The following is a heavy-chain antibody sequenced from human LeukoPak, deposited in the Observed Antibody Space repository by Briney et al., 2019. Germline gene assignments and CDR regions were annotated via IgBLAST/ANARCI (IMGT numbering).Heavy chain of an antibody. Sequence: SETLSLTCTVSGGSISSYYWSWIRQPAGKGLEWIGRIYTSGSTNCNPSLKSRVTMSVDTSKNQFSLKLSSVTAADTAVYYCARDGGRGYYDSSGYYLFDYWGQGTLVTVSS. CDR2: IYTSGST. V-gene: IGHV4-4*07. CDR3: ARDGGRGYYDSSGYYLFDY. D-gene: IGHD3-22*01. CDR1: GGSISSYY. J-gene: IGHJ4*02.